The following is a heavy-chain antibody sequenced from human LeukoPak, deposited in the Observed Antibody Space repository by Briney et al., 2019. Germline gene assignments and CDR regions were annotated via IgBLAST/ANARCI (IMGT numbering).Heavy chain of an antibody. V-gene: IGHV1-69*13. J-gene: IGHJ4*02. CDR1: GGTFSSYA. CDR3: ARDCGYCSSTSCYNFDY. CDR2: IIPIFGTA. Sequence: SVKVSCKASGGTFSSYAISWVRQAPGQGLEWMGGIIPIFGTANYAQKFQGRVTITADESTSTAYMELSSLRSEDTAVYYCARDCGYCSSTSCYNFDYWGQGTLVTVSS. D-gene: IGHD2-2*02.